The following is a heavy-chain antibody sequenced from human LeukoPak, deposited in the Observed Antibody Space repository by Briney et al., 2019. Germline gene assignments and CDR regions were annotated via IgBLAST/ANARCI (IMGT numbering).Heavy chain of an antibody. V-gene: IGHV4-39*01. CDR2: IYYSGST. Sequence: KPSETLSLTCTDSGGSISSSSYSWGWIRQRPGKGLEWIGSIYYSGSTYYNPSLKSRVTISVDTSKNQFSLKLSSVTAADTAVYYCACLDGLSSNYYYYGMDVWGQGTTVTVS. J-gene: IGHJ6*02. CDR1: GGSISSSSYS. CDR3: ACLDGLSSNYYYYGMDV. D-gene: IGHD3/OR15-3a*01.